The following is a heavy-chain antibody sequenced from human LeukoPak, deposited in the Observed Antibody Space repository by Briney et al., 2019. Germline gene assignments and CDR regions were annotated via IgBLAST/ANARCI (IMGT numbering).Heavy chain of an antibody. CDR1: GYSISSGYY. J-gene: IGHJ3*02. D-gene: IGHD2-2*01. Sequence: SETLSLTCAVSGYSISSGYYWGWIRQPPGKGLEWIGSIYHSGSTYYNPSLKSRVTISVDTSKNQFSLKLSSVTAAATAVYYWARRYCSSTSCYFPAFDIWGQGTVVTVSS. CDR2: IYHSGST. CDR3: ARRYCSSTSCYFPAFDI. V-gene: IGHV4-38-2*01.